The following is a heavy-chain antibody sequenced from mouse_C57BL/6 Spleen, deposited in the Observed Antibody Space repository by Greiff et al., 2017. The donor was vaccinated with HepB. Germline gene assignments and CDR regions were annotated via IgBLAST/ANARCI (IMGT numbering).Heavy chain of an antibody. Sequence: QVHVKQSGAELARPGASVKLSCKASGYTFTSYGISWVKQRTGQGLEWIGEIYPRSGNTYYNEKFKGKATLTADKSSSTAYMELRSLTSEDSAVYFCARSGYDWYFDVWGTGTTVTVSS. D-gene: IGHD2-2*01. V-gene: IGHV1-81*01. J-gene: IGHJ1*03. CDR1: GYTFTSYG. CDR2: IYPRSGNT. CDR3: ARSGYDWYFDV.